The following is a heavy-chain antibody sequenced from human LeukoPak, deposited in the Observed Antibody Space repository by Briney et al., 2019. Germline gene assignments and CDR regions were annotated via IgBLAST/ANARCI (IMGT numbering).Heavy chain of an antibody. Sequence: GSLRLSCAASGFTFSSYSMNWVRQAPGKGLEWIGNIYYSGNTYYNPSLKSRVTISVDTSKNQFSLKLTSVTAADRALYYCARLRPNDYGDYSWFDPWGQGTLVTVSS. D-gene: IGHD4-17*01. CDR2: IYYSGNT. V-gene: IGHV4-39*01. J-gene: IGHJ5*02. CDR1: GFTFSSYSMN. CDR3: ARLRPNDYGDYSWFDP.